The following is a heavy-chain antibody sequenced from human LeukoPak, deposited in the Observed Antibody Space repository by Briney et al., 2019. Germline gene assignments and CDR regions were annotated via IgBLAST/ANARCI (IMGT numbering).Heavy chain of an antibody. J-gene: IGHJ4*02. Sequence: PSETLSLTCTVSGGSISSYYWSWIRQPPGKGLEWIGYIYYSGSTNYNPSLKSRVTISVDTSKKQFSLKLSSVTAADTAVYYCASGPYGSGSYFDWGQGTLVTVSS. CDR1: GGSISSYY. D-gene: IGHD3-10*01. CDR3: ASGPYGSGSYFD. V-gene: IGHV4-59*01. CDR2: IYYSGST.